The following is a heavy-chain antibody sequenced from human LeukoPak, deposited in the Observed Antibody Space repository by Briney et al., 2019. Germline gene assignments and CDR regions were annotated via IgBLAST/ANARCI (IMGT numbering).Heavy chain of an antibody. D-gene: IGHD3-22*01. V-gene: IGHV7-4-1*02. Sequence: ASVKVSCKASGYTFTGYYMHWVRQAPGQGLEWMGWINTNTGNPTYAQGFTGRFVLSLDTSVSTAYLQISSLKAEDTAVYYCARDWGYYDSSGYTPRPANDAFDIWGQGTMVTVSS. CDR3: ARDWGYYDSSGYTPRPANDAFDI. J-gene: IGHJ3*02. CDR1: GYTFTGYY. CDR2: INTNTGNP.